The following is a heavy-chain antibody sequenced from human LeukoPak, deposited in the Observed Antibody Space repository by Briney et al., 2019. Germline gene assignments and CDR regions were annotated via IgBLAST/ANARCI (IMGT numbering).Heavy chain of an antibody. CDR2: IYYSGST. V-gene: IGHV4-31*03. CDR1: GGSISSGGYY. D-gene: IGHD2/OR15-2a*01. Sequence: SETLSLTCTVSGGSISSGGYYWSWIRQHPGKGLEWIGYIYYSGSTYYNPSLKSRVTISVDTSKNQFSLKLSSVTAADTAVYYCARDKNFFSNWFDPWGQGTLVTVSS. J-gene: IGHJ5*02. CDR3: ARDKNFFSNWFDP.